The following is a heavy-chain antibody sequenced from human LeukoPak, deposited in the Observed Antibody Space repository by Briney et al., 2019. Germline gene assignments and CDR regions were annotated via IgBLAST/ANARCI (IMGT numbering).Heavy chain of an antibody. CDR1: GFTFSSYS. CDR2: ISSSSSYI. Sequence: GGSLRLSCAASGFTFSSYSMNWVRQAPGKGLEWVSSISSSSSYIYYADSVKGRFTISRDNAKNSLYLQMNSQRAEDTAVYYCARVVRVGYSSGWYPWDYWGQGTLVTVSS. D-gene: IGHD6-19*01. CDR3: ARVVRVGYSSGWYPWDY. J-gene: IGHJ4*02. V-gene: IGHV3-21*01.